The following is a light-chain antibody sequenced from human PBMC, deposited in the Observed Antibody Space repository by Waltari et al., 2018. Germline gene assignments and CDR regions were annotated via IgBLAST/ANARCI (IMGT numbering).Light chain of an antibody. CDR3: QQDNEWPPIT. J-gene: IGKJ5*01. CDR1: QSLYIN. Sequence: EIVLTQSPAPLSVSQGERVTLSCRASQSLYINLAWYQQKPGQAPRLLIYRASTRATGVPPRFSGSGSGTQFTLTISSLQSEDSGVYYCQQDNEWPPITFGQGTRLEIQ. CDR2: RAS. V-gene: IGKV3-15*01.